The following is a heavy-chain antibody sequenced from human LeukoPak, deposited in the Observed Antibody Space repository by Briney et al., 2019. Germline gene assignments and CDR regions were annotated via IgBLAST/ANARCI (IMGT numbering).Heavy chain of an antibody. Sequence: GESLKISCKGSGYSFTNYWIGWVRQMPGKGLKWMGIIYPGDSDARYSPSFQGQVTISADRSISTAYLQWSSLKASDTAMYYCARRRDLYSGSYYPFDYWGQGTLVTVSS. CDR3: ARRRDLYSGSYYPFDY. CDR1: GYSFTNYW. J-gene: IGHJ4*02. CDR2: IYPGDSDA. D-gene: IGHD1-26*01. V-gene: IGHV5-51*01.